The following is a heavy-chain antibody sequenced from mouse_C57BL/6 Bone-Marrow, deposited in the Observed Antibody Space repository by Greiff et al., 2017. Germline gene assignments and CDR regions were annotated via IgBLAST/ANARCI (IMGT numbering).Heavy chain of an antibody. CDR1: GFNIKDDY. V-gene: IGHV14-4*01. J-gene: IGHJ2*01. CDR2: IDPENGDT. CDR3: TTYPHLGSFDY. Sequence: EVQLQQSGAELVRPGASVKLSCTASGFNIKDDYMHWVKQRPEQGLEWIGWIDPENGDTEYASKFQGKATITADTSSNTAYLQLSSLTSEDAAVYYCTTYPHLGSFDYWGQGTTLTVSS. D-gene: IGHD4-1*01.